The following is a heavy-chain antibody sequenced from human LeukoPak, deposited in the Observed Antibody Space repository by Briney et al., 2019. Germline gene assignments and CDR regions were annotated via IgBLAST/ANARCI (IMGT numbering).Heavy chain of an antibody. D-gene: IGHD6-13*01. V-gene: IGHV3-23*01. CDR3: AKGRGYSSSWYGDLFDY. Sequence: GGYLILSCAASGFTLSRYAMTWVRQAPEEGLVWVASISGSGDDTYYADSVKGRFTISRDNSKNTLYLQMNSLRAEDTAVYYCAKGRGYSSSWYGDLFDYWGQGTLVTVSS. CDR2: ISGSGDDT. J-gene: IGHJ4*02. CDR1: GFTLSRYA.